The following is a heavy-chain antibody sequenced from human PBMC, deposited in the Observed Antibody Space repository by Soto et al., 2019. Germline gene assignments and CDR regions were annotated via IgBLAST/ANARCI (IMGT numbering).Heavy chain of an antibody. CDR1: GFTFSSYG. CDR3: ARDSTLTVSGYFDN. CDR2: IWYDGSNK. D-gene: IGHD1-20*01. J-gene: IGHJ4*02. Sequence: LRLSCAASGFTFSSYGMNWVRQAPGKGLEWVAVIWYDGSNKYYADSVKGRFTISRDNSKNTLYLQMNSLRAEDTAVYHCARDSTLTVSGYFDNWGQGTLVTVSS. V-gene: IGHV3-33*01.